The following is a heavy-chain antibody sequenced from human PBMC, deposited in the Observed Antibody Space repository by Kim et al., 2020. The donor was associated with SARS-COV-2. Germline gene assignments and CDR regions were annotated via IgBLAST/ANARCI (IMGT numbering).Heavy chain of an antibody. J-gene: IGHJ4*02. CDR2: IYYSGST. CDR3: AMATTPSGYFDY. Sequence: SETLSLTCTVSGGSISSSSYYWGWIRQPPGKGLEWIGSIYYSGSTYYNPSLKSRVTISVDTSKNQFSLKLSSVTAADTAVYYCAMATTPSGYFDYWGQGTLVTVSS. V-gene: IGHV4-39*01. CDR1: GGSISSSSYY. D-gene: IGHD1-1*01.